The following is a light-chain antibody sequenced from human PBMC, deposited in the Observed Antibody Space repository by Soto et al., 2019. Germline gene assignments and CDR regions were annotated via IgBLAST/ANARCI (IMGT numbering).Light chain of an antibody. J-gene: IGKJ3*01. CDR1: QDIRNF. CDR3: QKYSSDPV. Sequence: DLQMTQSPTSLSASVGDRVTITCRASQDIRNFVAWYQQKPGKAPKLLIYAASTLQSGVPSRFSVSGSGTDFTLTISSLQPEDVATYSGQKYSSDPVFGPGTKVEIK. V-gene: IGKV1-27*01. CDR2: AAS.